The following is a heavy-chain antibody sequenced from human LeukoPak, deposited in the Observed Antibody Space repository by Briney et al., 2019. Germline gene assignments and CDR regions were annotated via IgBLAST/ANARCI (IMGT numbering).Heavy chain of an antibody. CDR2: INHSGST. CDR1: GGSFSGYY. CDR3: ARVRQWLVQGDAFDI. V-gene: IGHV4-34*01. J-gene: IGHJ3*02. D-gene: IGHD6-19*01. Sequence: SETLSLTCAVYGGSFSGYYWSWLSQPPGKGPEWIGEINHSGSTNYNPSLKSRVTISVDTSKNQFSLKLSSVTAADTAVYYCARVRQWLVQGDAFDIWGQGTMVTVSS.